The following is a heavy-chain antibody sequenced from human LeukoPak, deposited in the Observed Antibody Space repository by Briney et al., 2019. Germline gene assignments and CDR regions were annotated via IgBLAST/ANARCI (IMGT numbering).Heavy chain of an antibody. CDR3: ARGGYSYAWPPTLNYYMDV. CDR2: INPSGGST. D-gene: IGHD5-18*01. Sequence: GASVKVSCKASGYTFTSYYMHWVRQAPGQGLEWMGIINPSGGSTSYAQKFQGRVTMTRDMSTSTVYMELSSLRSEDTAVYYCARGGYSYAWPPTLNYYMDVWGKGTTVTISS. CDR1: GYTFTSYY. J-gene: IGHJ6*03. V-gene: IGHV1-46*01.